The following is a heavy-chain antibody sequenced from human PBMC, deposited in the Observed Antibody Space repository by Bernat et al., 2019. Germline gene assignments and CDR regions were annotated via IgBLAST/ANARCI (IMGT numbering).Heavy chain of an antibody. CDR2: IDNDGRNT. D-gene: IGHD4-23*01. CDR3: VRGNSGPDY. J-gene: IGHJ4*02. CDR1: GFTFRNYW. Sequence: EVQVVESGGGLVQPGGSLRLSCAASGFTFRNYWMHWVRQAPGKGLVWVSRIDNDGRNTIFADSVKGRFTGSRDNAKDTLYLQMNSLRAEDTAVYYCVRGNSGPDYWGQGTLVTVSS. V-gene: IGHV3-74*01.